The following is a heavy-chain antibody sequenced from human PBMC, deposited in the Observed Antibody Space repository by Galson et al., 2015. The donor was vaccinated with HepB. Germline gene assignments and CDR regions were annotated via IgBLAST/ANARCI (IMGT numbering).Heavy chain of an antibody. J-gene: IGHJ6*02. Sequence: SETLSLTCTVSGGSISSYYWSWIRQPPGKGLEWIGYIYYSGSTNYNPSLKSRVTISVDTSKNQFSLKLSSVTAADTAVYYCARHVRGSYYYYGMDVWGQGTTVTVSS. CDR1: GGSISSYY. V-gene: IGHV4-59*08. D-gene: IGHD3-10*02. CDR3: ARHVRGSYYYYGMDV. CDR2: IYYSGST.